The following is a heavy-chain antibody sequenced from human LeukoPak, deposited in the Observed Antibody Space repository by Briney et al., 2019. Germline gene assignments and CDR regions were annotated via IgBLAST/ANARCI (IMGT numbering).Heavy chain of an antibody. CDR3: ATLGSIVWGRRGNPSSL. CDR1: GFTVTSNY. J-gene: IGHJ4*02. Sequence: PGGSLRLSSAASGFTVTSNYISWVRQAPGKVLEWVSIIYSGGSTYYADSVKGRFTISRLNSKNTLYLQMNSLRVEDTAVYYCATLGSIVWGRRGNPSSLWGQGTLVTVSS. V-gene: IGHV3-53*04. D-gene: IGHD2-21*01. CDR2: IYSGGST.